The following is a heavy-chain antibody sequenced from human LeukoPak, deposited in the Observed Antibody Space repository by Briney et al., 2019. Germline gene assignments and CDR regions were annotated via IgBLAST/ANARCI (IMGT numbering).Heavy chain of an antibody. CDR1: GHSHSGSD. V-gene: IGHV3-73*01. Sequence: GGSLKLFCSPSGHSHSGSDRHGVRQASGKGREGLGRIRSKGNSYATEYAASVKGRFTISSDDSKNTEYLQMNSLKTEDTAAYYCTSEVTGASDYWGQGTLVTVSS. D-gene: IGHD2-21*02. J-gene: IGHJ4*02. CDR3: TSEVTGASDY. CDR2: IRSKGNSYAT.